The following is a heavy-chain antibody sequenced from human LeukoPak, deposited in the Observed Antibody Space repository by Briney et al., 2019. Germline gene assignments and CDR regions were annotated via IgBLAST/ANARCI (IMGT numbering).Heavy chain of an antibody. CDR2: IYYSGST. CDR1: GGSISSCY. Sequence: SETLSLTCTVSGGSISSCYWSWIRQPPGKGLEWIGYIYYSGSTNYNPSLKSRVTISVDTSKNQFSLKLSSVTAADTAVYYCARIHGGGWYYFDYWGQGTLVTVSS. CDR3: ARIHGGGWYYFDY. J-gene: IGHJ4*02. V-gene: IGHV4-59*01. D-gene: IGHD6-19*01.